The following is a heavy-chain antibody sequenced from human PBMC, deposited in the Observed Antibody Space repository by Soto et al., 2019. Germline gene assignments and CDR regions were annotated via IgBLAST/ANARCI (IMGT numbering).Heavy chain of an antibody. Sequence: QGTLKESGPTLVKPTQTLTLTCSFSGFSLSTSGVGVGWIRQSPGKALEWLALIYWSGDEHYRPSLKSRLSIFKDTSKKHVVLIVTDMDPVDTATYYCARGLATLPVFAFDIWGQGTMVTVSS. CDR3: ARGLATLPVFAFDI. J-gene: IGHJ3*02. CDR1: GFSLSTSGVG. CDR2: IYWSGDE. D-gene: IGHD6-6*01. V-gene: IGHV2-5*01.